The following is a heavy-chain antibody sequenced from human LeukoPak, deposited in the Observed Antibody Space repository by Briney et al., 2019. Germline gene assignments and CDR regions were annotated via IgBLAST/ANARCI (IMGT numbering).Heavy chain of an antibody. V-gene: IGHV3-21*01. J-gene: IGHJ4*02. D-gene: IGHD3-10*01. CDR2: ITSGSSFI. Sequence: PGGSLRLSCAASGFTFSTYTMNWVRQAPGKGLEWVSSITSGSSFIYYADSLKGRFTISRDNAKNSLYLQMDSLRAEDTAVYHCARVFGSGNLDYWGQGTPVTVSS. CDR1: GFTFSTYT. CDR3: ARVFGSGNLDY.